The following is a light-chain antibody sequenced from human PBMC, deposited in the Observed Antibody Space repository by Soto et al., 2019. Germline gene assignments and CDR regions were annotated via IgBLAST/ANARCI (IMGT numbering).Light chain of an antibody. V-gene: IGKV1-39*01. CDR2: AAS. J-gene: IGKJ1*01. CDR3: QQSAKIPRT. CDR1: QPIANY. Sequence: DIQMTQSPSSLSASVGDRVTIACRASQPIANYVSWYQQKPGKPPKSLIYAASTLRSGVSPRFSGSGSGTEFTLTITSLRPEDSAVYYCQQSAKIPRTFGQGTKVEI.